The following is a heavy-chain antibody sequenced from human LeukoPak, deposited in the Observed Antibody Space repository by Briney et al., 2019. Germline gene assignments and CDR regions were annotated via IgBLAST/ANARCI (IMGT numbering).Heavy chain of an antibody. Sequence: ASVKVSCKASGYTFTSYDINWVRQATGQGLEWMGWMNPNSGNTGYAQKFQGRVTMTRNTSISTAYMELSSLRSEDTAVYYCASSIPRVTAIPFDYRGQGTLVTVSS. CDR1: GYTFTSYD. CDR3: ASSIPRVTAIPFDY. CDR2: MNPNSGNT. D-gene: IGHD2-21*02. V-gene: IGHV1-8*01. J-gene: IGHJ4*02.